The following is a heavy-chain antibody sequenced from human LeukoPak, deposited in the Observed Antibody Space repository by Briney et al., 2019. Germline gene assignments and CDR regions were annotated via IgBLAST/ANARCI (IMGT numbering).Heavy chain of an antibody. Sequence: QPGGSLRLSCAASGFTFSSYEMNWVRQAPGKGLEWVSYISSSGSTIYYADSVKGRFTISRDNAKNSLYLQVNSLRAEDTAVYYCAPYDSDLGASDQWGQGTLVTVSS. D-gene: IGHD3-3*01. V-gene: IGHV3-48*03. CDR3: APYDSDLGASDQ. CDR1: GFTFSSYE. CDR2: ISSSGSTI. J-gene: IGHJ4*02.